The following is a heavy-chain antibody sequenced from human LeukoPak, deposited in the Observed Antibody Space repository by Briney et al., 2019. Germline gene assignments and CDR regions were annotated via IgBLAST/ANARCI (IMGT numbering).Heavy chain of an antibody. Sequence: GGSLRLSCAASGFTFDDYAMHWVRQAPGKGLEWVSGISWNSGSIGYADSVKGRFTISRDNAKNSLYLQMNSLRAEDMALYYCAKDNAGWGANSFDNWGQGTMVTVSS. D-gene: IGHD3-16*01. CDR3: AKDNAGWGANSFDN. V-gene: IGHV3-9*03. CDR1: GFTFDDYA. J-gene: IGHJ3*02. CDR2: ISWNSGSI.